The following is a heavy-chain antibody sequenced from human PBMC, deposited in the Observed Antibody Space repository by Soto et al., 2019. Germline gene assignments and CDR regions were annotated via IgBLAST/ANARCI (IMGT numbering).Heavy chain of an antibody. CDR1: GLTFSSYA. Sequence: EVQLVESGGGLVQPGGSLRLSCAASGLTFSSYAMHWVRQAPGKGLEYVSTINNNGGSTYYANSVKGRFTISRDNSKNTLYLQMGSLRAEDMAVYYCATTIAAAGGYYFNYWGQGTLVTVSS. CDR3: ATTIAAAGGYYFNY. J-gene: IGHJ4*02. CDR2: INNNGGST. V-gene: IGHV3-64*01. D-gene: IGHD6-13*01.